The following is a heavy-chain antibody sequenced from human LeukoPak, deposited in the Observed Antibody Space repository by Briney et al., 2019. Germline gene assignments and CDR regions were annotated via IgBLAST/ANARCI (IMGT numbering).Heavy chain of an antibody. Sequence: GGSLRFSCAASGFIVSGNDMSWVRQAPGKGLEWVSVIYNGGSAYYADSVKGRFTVSRDNSKNTLYLQMNSLRAEDTAVYYCARDLGGCSGGSCYSRDVWGQGTTVTVSS. D-gene: IGHD2-15*01. J-gene: IGHJ6*02. CDR3: ARDLGGCSGGSCYSRDV. CDR1: GFIVSGND. V-gene: IGHV3-53*01. CDR2: IYNGGSA.